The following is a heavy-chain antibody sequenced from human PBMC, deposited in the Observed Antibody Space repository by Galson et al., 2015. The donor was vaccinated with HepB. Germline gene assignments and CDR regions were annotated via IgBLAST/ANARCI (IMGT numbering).Heavy chain of an antibody. CDR1: GFSLTTHGMR. CDR3: ARQVGATDGFDV. D-gene: IGHD1-26*01. J-gene: IGHJ3*01. CDR2: IDWDDYK. V-gene: IGHV2-70*04. Sequence: PALVKPTQTLTLTCTFSGFSLTTHGMRVSWIRQPPGKALEWLARIDWDDYKFYTPSLKTSLSISKDSSKNQVVLTMTNMDPADTATYYCARQVGATDGFDVWGQGTVVTVSS.